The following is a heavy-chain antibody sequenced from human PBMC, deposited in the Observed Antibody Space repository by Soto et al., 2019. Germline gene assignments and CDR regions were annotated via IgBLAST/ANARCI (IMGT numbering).Heavy chain of an antibody. D-gene: IGHD3-3*01. CDR2: ISGSGGST. CDR3: AKVLRLVELFPYYYYGMDV. Sequence: EVQLLESGGGLVQPGGSLRLSCAASGFTFSSYAMSWVRKAPGQGLEWVSAISGSGGSTYYADSVKGRFTISRDTSKNTLYLQMNSRRAEDTAVYYCAKVLRLVELFPYYYYGMDVWGQGTTVTGSS. V-gene: IGHV3-23*01. CDR1: GFTFSSYA. J-gene: IGHJ6*02.